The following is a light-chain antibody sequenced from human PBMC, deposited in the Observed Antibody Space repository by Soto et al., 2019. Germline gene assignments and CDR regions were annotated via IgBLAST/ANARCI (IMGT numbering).Light chain of an antibody. CDR2: GAS. Sequence: EIVMTQSPATLSVSPGERASLSCRASQSVSSNLAWYQQKPGHAPRLLIYGASTRATGIPARFSGSGSGTEFTLTISSLQSEDFAVYYCQQRSNWITFGQGTRLEIK. V-gene: IGKV3-15*01. CDR1: QSVSSN. J-gene: IGKJ5*01. CDR3: QQRSNWIT.